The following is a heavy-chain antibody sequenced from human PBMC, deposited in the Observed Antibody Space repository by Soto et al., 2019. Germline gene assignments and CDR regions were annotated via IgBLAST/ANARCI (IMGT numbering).Heavy chain of an antibody. CDR1: GGSFSGYY. D-gene: IGHD4-17*01. CDR2: INHSGST. J-gene: IGHJ4*02. V-gene: IGHV4-34*01. Sequence: SETLSLTCAVYGGSFSGYYWSWIRQPPGKGLEWIGEINHSGSTNYNPSLKSRVTISVDTSKNQFSLKLSSVTAADTAVYYCARRTTTMTTVTPSSYYFDYWGQGTLVTVSS. CDR3: ARRTTTMTTVTPSSYYFDY.